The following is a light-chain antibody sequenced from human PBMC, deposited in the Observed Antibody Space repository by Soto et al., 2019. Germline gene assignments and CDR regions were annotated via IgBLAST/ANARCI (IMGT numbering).Light chain of an antibody. Sequence: EIVLTQSPGTLSLSPGEKATHSCRASQSVSSSYLAWYQQKPGQAPRLLIYGASSRATGIPDRFSGSGSGTDFTLTISRLEPEDFAVYYCQQYGSSPWTFGQGTKVDIK. V-gene: IGKV3-20*01. CDR1: QSVSSSY. CDR3: QQYGSSPWT. CDR2: GAS. J-gene: IGKJ1*01.